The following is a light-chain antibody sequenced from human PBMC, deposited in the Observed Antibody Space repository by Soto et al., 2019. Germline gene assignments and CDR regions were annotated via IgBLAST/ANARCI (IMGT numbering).Light chain of an antibody. J-gene: IGLJ1*01. CDR2: ANS. Sequence: QSALTQPPSVSGAPVQGVTISCTGSSFNIGANYDVHWYQHLPGTGPKLLIYANSFRPSGVPDRVSASKSGSSASLAITGLQAEDEADYYCQSYDARLSAYVFGTGTKLTVL. CDR1: SFNIGANYD. V-gene: IGLV1-40*01. CDR3: QSYDARLSAYV.